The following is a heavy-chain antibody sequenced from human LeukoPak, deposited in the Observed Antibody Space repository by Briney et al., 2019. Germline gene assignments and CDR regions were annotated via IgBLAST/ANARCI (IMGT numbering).Heavy chain of an antibody. CDR2: IIPIFGTA. CDR1: GGTSSSYA. V-gene: IGHV1-69*05. D-gene: IGHD3-22*01. CDR3: ARGGDTYYYDSSGS. J-gene: IGHJ4*02. Sequence: SVKVSCKASGGTSSSYAISWVRQAPGQGLEWMGRIIPIFGTANYAQKFQGRVTITTDESTSTAYMELSSLRSEDTAVYYCARGGDTYYYDSSGSWGQGTLVTVSS.